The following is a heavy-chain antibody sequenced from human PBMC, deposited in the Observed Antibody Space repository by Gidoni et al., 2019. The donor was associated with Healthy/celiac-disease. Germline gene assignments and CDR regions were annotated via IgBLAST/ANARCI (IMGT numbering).Heavy chain of an antibody. CDR1: GFTFSSYA. Sequence: QVQLVESGGGVVQPGRSLRLSCPASGFTFSSYALHWVRQAPGKGLEWVAVISYDGSNKYYADSVKGRFTISRDNSKNTLYLQMNSLRAEDTAVYYCARDGLAITMIVVVIPYYFDYWGQGTLVTVSS. CDR2: ISYDGSNK. CDR3: ARDGLAITMIVVVIPYYFDY. D-gene: IGHD3-22*01. J-gene: IGHJ4*02. V-gene: IGHV3-30*01.